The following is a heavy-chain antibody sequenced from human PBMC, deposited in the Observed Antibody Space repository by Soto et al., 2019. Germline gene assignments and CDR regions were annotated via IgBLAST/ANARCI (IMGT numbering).Heavy chain of an antibody. CDR2: IYHSGTT. CDR3: ARTDNVGYYPY. Sequence: SATLSLTCSVSGGSIISNYWWSWIRQSPGEGLVWIGSIYHSGTTYYNPSLESRVIISVDTSESRFALRLTSVTAADSAVYYCARTDNVGYYPYLGKGTRVTVSS. CDR1: GGSIISNYW. V-gene: IGHV4-38-2*01. J-gene: IGHJ4*02. D-gene: IGHD3-3*01.